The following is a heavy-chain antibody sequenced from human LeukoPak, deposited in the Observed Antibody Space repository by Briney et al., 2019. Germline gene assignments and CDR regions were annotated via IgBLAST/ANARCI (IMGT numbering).Heavy chain of an antibody. Sequence: GGSLRLSCAASGFTFSCYAMSWVRQAPGKGLEWVSAISGSGGSTYYADSVKGRFTISRDNSKNTLYLQMNSLRAEDTAVYYCAKSDDSSGYYYGYFDYWGQGTLVTVSS. V-gene: IGHV3-23*01. D-gene: IGHD3-22*01. J-gene: IGHJ4*02. CDR2: ISGSGGST. CDR1: GFTFSCYA. CDR3: AKSDDSSGYYYGYFDY.